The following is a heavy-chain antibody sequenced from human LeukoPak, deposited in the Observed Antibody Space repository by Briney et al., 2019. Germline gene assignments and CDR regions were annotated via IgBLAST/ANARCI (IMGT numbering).Heavy chain of an antibody. CDR2: INHSGST. CDR1: GGSFSGYY. Sequence: PSETLSLTCAVYGGSFSGYYWSWIRQPPGKGLKWIGEINHSGSTNYNPSLKSRVTISVDTSKNQFSLKLSSVTAADTAVYYCARALVVRYYYYGMDVWGQGTTVTVSS. D-gene: IGHD3-22*01. CDR3: ARALVVRYYYYGMDV. J-gene: IGHJ6*02. V-gene: IGHV4-34*01.